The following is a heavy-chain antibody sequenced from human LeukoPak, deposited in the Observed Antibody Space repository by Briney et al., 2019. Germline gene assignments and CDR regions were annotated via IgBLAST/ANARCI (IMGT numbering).Heavy chain of an antibody. CDR1: GGSTTSINC. D-gene: IGHD2-15*01. CDR2: IYHSGST. V-gene: IGHV4-4*02. Sequence: SETLSPTCAVSGGSTTSINCWSGVRPPPGKGLGWSGEIYHSGSTNYNTSLKSRVTISVDKSKNPFSLKLSCVTAADTAVYYCARDVVVVAASDLWGRGTLVTVSS. CDR3: ARDVVVVAASDL. J-gene: IGHJ2*01.